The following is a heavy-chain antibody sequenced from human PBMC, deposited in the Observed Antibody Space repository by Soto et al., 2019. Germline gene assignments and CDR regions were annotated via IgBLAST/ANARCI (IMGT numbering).Heavy chain of an antibody. D-gene: IGHD6-25*01. Sequence: QVQLQESGPGLVKPSGTLSLTCAVSGDSISSSKWWSWVRQPPGKGPEWIGEIYHSGTTTYNPSLKSRVIISVDKSRKQFSLKVTAVTDADTAVYFCARGERQQQRDYWGQGTLVTVSS. CDR2: IYHSGTT. CDR1: GDSISSSKW. V-gene: IGHV4-4*02. J-gene: IGHJ4*02. CDR3: ARGERQQQRDY.